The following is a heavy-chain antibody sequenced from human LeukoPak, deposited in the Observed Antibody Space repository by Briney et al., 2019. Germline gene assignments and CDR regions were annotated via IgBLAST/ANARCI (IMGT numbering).Heavy chain of an antibody. CDR1: GFTFSSYA. CDR2: ISYGGSNK. Sequence: GGSLRLSCAASGFTFSSYAMHWVRQAPGKGLEWVAVISYGGSNKYYADSVKGRFTISRDNSKNTLYLQMNSLRAEDTAVYYCARGGSYSTYFDYWGQGTLVTVSS. D-gene: IGHD1-26*01. V-gene: IGHV3-30-3*01. J-gene: IGHJ4*02. CDR3: ARGGSYSTYFDY.